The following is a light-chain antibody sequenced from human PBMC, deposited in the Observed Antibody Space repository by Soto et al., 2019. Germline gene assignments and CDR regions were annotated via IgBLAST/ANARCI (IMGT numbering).Light chain of an antibody. Sequence: EIVLTQSPGTLSLSPGERATLSCRASQSVSSSYLAWYQQKPGQAPRLLIYGASSRATGIPDRFSGSGSGTAFTLTISRLEPEDFAVYYCQQSGSSPWTFGQGTQVEIK. V-gene: IGKV3-20*01. J-gene: IGKJ1*01. CDR2: GAS. CDR1: QSVSSSY. CDR3: QQSGSSPWT.